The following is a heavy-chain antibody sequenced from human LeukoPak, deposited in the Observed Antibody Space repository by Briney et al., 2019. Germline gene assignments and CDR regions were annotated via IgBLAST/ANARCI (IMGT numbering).Heavy chain of an antibody. V-gene: IGHV3-21*01. J-gene: IGHJ3*02. D-gene: IGHD1-26*01. CDR2: ISSSSSYI. Sequence: PGGSLRLSCAASGFTFSSYSMNWVRQAPGKGLEWVSSISSSSSYIYYADSVKGRFTISRDNAKNSLYLQMNGLRAEDTAVYYCARDPGATGAFDIWGQGTMVTVSS. CDR1: GFTFSSYS. CDR3: ARDPGATGAFDI.